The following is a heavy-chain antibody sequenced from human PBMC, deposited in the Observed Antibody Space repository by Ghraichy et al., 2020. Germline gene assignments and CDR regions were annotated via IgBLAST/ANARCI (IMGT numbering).Heavy chain of an antibody. J-gene: IGHJ5*02. Sequence: GGSLRLSCAASGFAFRNYGMYWVRQAPGKGLEWVAVIWYDGSQKYYTDSVKGRFSISRDNPKNTLYLEMNSLRAEDTAVYYCARVIHGSGWYTDLWGRGTLVIVSS. CDR2: IWYDGSQK. CDR1: GFAFRNYG. CDR3: ARVIHGSGWYTDL. V-gene: IGHV3-33*01. D-gene: IGHD6-19*01.